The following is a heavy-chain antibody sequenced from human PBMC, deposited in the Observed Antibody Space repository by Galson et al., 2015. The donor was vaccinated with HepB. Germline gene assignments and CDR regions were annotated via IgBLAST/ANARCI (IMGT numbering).Heavy chain of an antibody. CDR1: GFAFHSYA. D-gene: IGHD2-8*01. CDR3: ARDSCTDGLCSGELGFDI. J-gene: IGHJ3*02. V-gene: IGHV3-30*04. CDR2: ISYDGVHQ. Sequence: SLRLSCAASGFAFHSYAIYWVRQAPGKGLDWLAVISYDGVHQYYADSVKGRFTISRDNSKSTVILQMNSLTVEDTAVCYCARDSCTDGLCSGELGFDIWGQGTRVTVS.